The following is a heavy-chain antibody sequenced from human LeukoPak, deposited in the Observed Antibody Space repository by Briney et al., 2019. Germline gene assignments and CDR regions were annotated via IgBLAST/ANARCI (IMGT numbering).Heavy chain of an antibody. D-gene: IGHD2-2*01. V-gene: IGHV4-39*01. Sequence: SETLSLTCTVSGGSISSSSYYWGWIRQPPGKGLEWIGSIYYSGSTYYNPSLKGRVTISVDTSKNQFSLKLSSVTAADTAVYYCARLFGTSKFDPWGQGTLVTVSS. CDR2: IYYSGST. J-gene: IGHJ5*02. CDR3: ARLFGTSKFDP. CDR1: GGSISSSSYY.